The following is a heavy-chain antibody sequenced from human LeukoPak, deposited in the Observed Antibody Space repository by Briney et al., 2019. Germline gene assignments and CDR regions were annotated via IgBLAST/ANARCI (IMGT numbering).Heavy chain of an antibody. CDR1: GLIFNIAC. J-gene: IGHJ3*01. D-gene: IGHD6-13*01. V-gene: IGHV3-15*01. Sequence: PGGSLRLSCAAPGLIFNIACMTGVRHAPGKGREGVGRIKAKSQGETTDYAEPVQRRFTISRNDSINTVFLPMDSLNVEDRAVCHCTTWDENYSTSAHWDDVCALWAQGTMDTVSS. CDR3: TTWDENYSTSAHWDDVCAL. CDR2: IKAKSQGETT.